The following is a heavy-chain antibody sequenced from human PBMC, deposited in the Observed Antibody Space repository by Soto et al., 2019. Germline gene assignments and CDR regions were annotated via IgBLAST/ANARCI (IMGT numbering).Heavy chain of an antibody. CDR1: GFSLSTSGVG. Sequence: QITLKESCPTLVKPTQTLTLTCTFSGFSLSTSGVGVGWIRQPPGKALEWLALIYWNDDKRYSPSLKSRLTITKDTSKNQVVLTMTNMDPVDTATYYCAHRRRSSWPNWFDPWGQGTLVTVSS. CDR3: AHRRRSSWPNWFDP. J-gene: IGHJ5*02. D-gene: IGHD6-13*01. CDR2: IYWNDDK. V-gene: IGHV2-5*01.